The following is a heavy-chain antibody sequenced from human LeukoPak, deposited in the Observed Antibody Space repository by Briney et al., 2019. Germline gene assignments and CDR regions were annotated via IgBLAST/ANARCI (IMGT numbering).Heavy chain of an antibody. D-gene: IGHD3-22*01. Sequence: GGSLRLSCAASGFTFSSYAMHWVRQAPGKGLGWVAVISYDGSNKYYADSVKGRFTISRDNSKNTLYLQMNSLRAEDTAVYYCARGSNYYDSSGYGRDWFDPWGQGTLVTVSS. CDR1: GFTFSSYA. V-gene: IGHV3-30-3*01. CDR3: ARGSNYYDSSGYGRDWFDP. CDR2: ISYDGSNK. J-gene: IGHJ5*02.